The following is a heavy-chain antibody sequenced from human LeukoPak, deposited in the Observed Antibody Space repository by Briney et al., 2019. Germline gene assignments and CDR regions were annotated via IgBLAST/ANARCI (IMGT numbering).Heavy chain of an antibody. J-gene: IGHJ4*02. CDR1: GFTFSSYG. CDR3: AREGAKLRYFDWSDTNYFDY. D-gene: IGHD3-9*01. V-gene: IGHV3-30*02. Sequence: GGSLRLSCAASGFTFSSYGMHWVRQAPGKGLEWVAFIRYDGSNKYYADSVKGRFTISRDNSKNTLYLQMNSLRAEDTAVYYCAREGAKLRYFDWSDTNYFDYWGQGTLVTVSS. CDR2: IRYDGSNK.